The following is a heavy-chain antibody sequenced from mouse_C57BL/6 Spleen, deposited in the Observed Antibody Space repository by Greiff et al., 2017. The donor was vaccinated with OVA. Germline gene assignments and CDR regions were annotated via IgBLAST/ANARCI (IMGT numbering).Heavy chain of an antibody. V-gene: IGHV1-55*01. Sequence: QVQLQQPGAELVKPGASVKMSCKASGYTFTSYWITWVKQRPGQGLEWIGDIYPGSGSTNYNEKFKSKATLTVDTSSSTAYMQLSSLTSEDSAVYYCARGWIYYDYDWFAYWGQGTLVTVSA. CDR1: GYTFTSYW. D-gene: IGHD2-4*01. CDR2: IYPGSGST. CDR3: ARGWIYYDYDWFAY. J-gene: IGHJ3*01.